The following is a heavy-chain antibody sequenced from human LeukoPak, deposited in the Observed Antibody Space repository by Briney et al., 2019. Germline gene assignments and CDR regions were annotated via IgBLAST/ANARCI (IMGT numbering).Heavy chain of an antibody. J-gene: IGHJ4*02. CDR1: GGTFSSYA. V-gene: IGHV1-69*06. CDR3: AREDYYGSGRTFDY. D-gene: IGHD3-10*01. CDR2: IIPIFGTA. Sequence: GASVKVSCKASGGTFSSYAISWVRQAPGQGLEWMGGIIPIFGTANYAQKFQGRVTITADKSTSTAYMELSSLRSEDTAVYYCAREDYYGSGRTFDYWGQGTLVTVSS.